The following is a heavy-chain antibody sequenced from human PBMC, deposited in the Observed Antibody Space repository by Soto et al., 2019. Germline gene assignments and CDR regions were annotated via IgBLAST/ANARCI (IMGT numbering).Heavy chain of an antibody. J-gene: IGHJ4*02. D-gene: IGHD3-3*01. CDR3: AKGGRIFGVIVH. Sequence: PGGSLRLSCSASGFNFSDYGIHWVRQAPGKGLEWVTVISYDGRHTYYTDSVKGRFTVSRYNSKNTLYLQMNSLRIEDTAVYFCAKGGRIFGVIVHWGQGALVTVSS. V-gene: IGHV3-30*18. CDR1: GFNFSDYG. CDR2: ISYDGRHT.